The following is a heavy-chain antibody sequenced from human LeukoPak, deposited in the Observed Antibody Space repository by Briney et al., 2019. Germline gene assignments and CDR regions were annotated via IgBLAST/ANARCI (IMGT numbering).Heavy chain of an antibody. V-gene: IGHV3-30-3*01. D-gene: IGHD3-10*01. Sequence: GRSLRLSCAASGFTFSSYAMHWVRQAPGKGLEWVAVISYDGSNKYYADSVKGRFTISRDNSKNTLYLQMNSLRAEDTAVYYCARDGGYGSGSYYPYYFDYWGQETLVTVSS. CDR1: GFTFSSYA. CDR3: ARDGGYGSGSYYPYYFDY. J-gene: IGHJ4*02. CDR2: ISYDGSNK.